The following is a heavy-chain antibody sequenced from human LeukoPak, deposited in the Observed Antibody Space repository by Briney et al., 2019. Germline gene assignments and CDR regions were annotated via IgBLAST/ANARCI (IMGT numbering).Heavy chain of an antibody. CDR1: GFTFSEFW. Sequence: PGGSLRLSCAVSGFTFSEFWMSWSRQAPGKGLEWVASINSDGSEGYYADVVKGRFTISRDNAKNSLYLQINSLRAEDTAVYYCARSPYSSSSSVWGQGTMVTVSS. CDR2: INSDGSEG. D-gene: IGHD6-6*01. CDR3: ARSPYSSSSSV. J-gene: IGHJ3*01. V-gene: IGHV3-7*03.